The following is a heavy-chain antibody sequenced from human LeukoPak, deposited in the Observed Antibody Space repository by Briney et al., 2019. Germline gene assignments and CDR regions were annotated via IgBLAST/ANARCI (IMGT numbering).Heavy chain of an antibody. V-gene: IGHV4-31*03. CDR2: IYYSGST. CDR3: ARESGYSSSWYDY. J-gene: IGHJ4*02. Sequence: SEALSLTCTVSGGSISSGGYYWSWIRQHPGKGLEWIGYIYYSGSTYYNPSLKSRVTISVDTSKNQFSLKLSSVTAADTAVYYCARESGYSSSWYDYWGQGTLVTVSS. D-gene: IGHD6-13*01. CDR1: GGSISSGGYY.